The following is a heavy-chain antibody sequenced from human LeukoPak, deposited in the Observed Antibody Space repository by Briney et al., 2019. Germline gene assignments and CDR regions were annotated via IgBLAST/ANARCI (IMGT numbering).Heavy chain of an antibody. V-gene: IGHV3-30*03. CDR2: ISVDGSNE. CDR1: GFTFSSYS. D-gene: IGHD6-13*01. J-gene: IGHJ3*02. CDR3: ARDQGAAANQDAFDI. Sequence: GGSLRLSCAASGFTFSSYSMNWVRQAPGKGLEWVAVISVDGSNEYYADSVKGRFTISRDNSKNKLFLQMNSLRPEDTAVYYCARDQGAAANQDAFDIWGQGTMVTVSS.